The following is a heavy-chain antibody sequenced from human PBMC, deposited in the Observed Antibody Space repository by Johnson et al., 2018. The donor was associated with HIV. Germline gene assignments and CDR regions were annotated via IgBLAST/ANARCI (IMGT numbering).Heavy chain of an antibody. V-gene: IGHV3-66*01. Sequence: EVQLVESGGGLVQPGGSLRLSCAASGFNVSNNYMSWVRQAPGKGLEWVSLIFGAGTTYYTQSVKGRFTISRDNSKNTLYLQMCSLRAEDMAVYYCARRFYDSSGAGFDIWGQGTMVTVSS. CDR2: IFGAGTT. J-gene: IGHJ3*02. D-gene: IGHD3-22*01. CDR3: ARRFYDSSGAGFDI. CDR1: GFNVSNNY.